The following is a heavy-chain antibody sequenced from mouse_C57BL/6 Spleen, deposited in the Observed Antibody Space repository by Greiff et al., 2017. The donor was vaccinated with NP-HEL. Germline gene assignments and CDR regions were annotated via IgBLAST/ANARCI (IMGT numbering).Heavy chain of an antibody. V-gene: IGHV1-26*01. Sequence: EVQLQQSGPELVKPGASVKISCKASGYTFTDYYMNWVKQSHGKSLEWIGDINPKNGGTSYNQKFKGKATLTVDKSSSTAYMELRSLTSEDSAFYYCARGGGYYEGAMDYWGQGTSVTVSS. CDR3: ARGGGYYEGAMDY. CDR2: INPKNGGT. D-gene: IGHD2-3*01. CDR1: GYTFTDYY. J-gene: IGHJ4*01.